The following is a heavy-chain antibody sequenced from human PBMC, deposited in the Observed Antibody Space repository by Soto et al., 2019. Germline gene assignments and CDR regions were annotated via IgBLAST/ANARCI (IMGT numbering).Heavy chain of an antibody. CDR1: GGSIRSYY. CDR2: IYTSGST. CDR3: ARGARITIFGVVTRSYYYYYGMDV. J-gene: IGHJ6*02. Sequence: QVQLQESGPGLVKPSETLSLTCTVSGGSIRSYYWSWIRQPAGKGLEWIGRIYTSGSTNYNPSLKSRVTMSVDTSKNQFSLKLSSVTAADTAVYYCARGARITIFGVVTRSYYYYYGMDVWGQGTTVTVSS. V-gene: IGHV4-4*07. D-gene: IGHD3-3*01.